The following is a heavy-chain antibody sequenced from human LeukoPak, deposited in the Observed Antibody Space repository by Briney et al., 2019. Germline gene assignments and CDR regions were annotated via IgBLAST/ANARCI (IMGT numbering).Heavy chain of an antibody. Sequence: PGRSLRLSCAASGFTFSSYAMHWVRQAPGKGLEWVAVISYDGSNKYYADSVMGRFTISRDNSKNTLYLQMNSLRAEDTAVYYCASSLGGTVTRGFQHWGQGTLVTVSS. CDR2: ISYDGSNK. J-gene: IGHJ1*01. D-gene: IGHD4-17*01. CDR1: GFTFSSYA. V-gene: IGHV3-30-3*01. CDR3: ASSLGGTVTRGFQH.